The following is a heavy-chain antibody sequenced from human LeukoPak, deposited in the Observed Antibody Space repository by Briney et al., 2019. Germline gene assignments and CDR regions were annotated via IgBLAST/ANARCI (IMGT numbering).Heavy chain of an antibody. D-gene: IGHD2-21*02. V-gene: IGHV3-33*06. CDR2: IWYDGSNK. J-gene: IGHJ4*02. CDR1: GFTFSSYG. CDR3: AKDRSVDCGGDCYSNY. Sequence: GGSLRLSCAASGFTFSSYGMHWVRQAPGKGLEWVAVIWYDGSNKYYADSVKGRFTISRDNSKNTLYLQMNSLRAEDTAVYYCAKDRSVDCGGDCYSNYWGQGTLVTVSS.